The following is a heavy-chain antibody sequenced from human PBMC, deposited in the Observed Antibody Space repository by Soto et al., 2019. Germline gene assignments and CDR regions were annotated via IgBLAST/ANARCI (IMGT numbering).Heavy chain of an antibody. CDR2: ISRDGGTK. J-gene: IGHJ4*02. CDR1: GFTVSTYG. Sequence: QLQRVESGGGVVQPGRSLRLSCAVSGFTVSTYGMHWVRQAPGKGLEWVAVISRDGGTKYYADSVKGRFTISRDNSRNTLFLEMNSLRGDDMAVYYCTGEVASGYWGQGTLVTVSS. D-gene: IGHD2-8*02. V-gene: IGHV3-30*03. CDR3: TGEVASGY.